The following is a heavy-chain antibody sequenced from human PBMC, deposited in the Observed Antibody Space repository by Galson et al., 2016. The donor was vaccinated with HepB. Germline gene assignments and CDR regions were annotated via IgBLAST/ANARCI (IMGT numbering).Heavy chain of an antibody. Sequence: SLRLSCAVSGFPFTLYYMSWVRQAPGKGLEWVANINQDGSQKNYVDSVEGRFTISRDYAKNSLYLQMSSLRAEDTAVYYCASEPTKSNEGYWGQGTLVSVSS. D-gene: IGHD1-1*01. CDR2: INQDGSQK. CDR1: GFPFTLYY. V-gene: IGHV3-7*03. J-gene: IGHJ4*02. CDR3: ASEPTKSNEGY.